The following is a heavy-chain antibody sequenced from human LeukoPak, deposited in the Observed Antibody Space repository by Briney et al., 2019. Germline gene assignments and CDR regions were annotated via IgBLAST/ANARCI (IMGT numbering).Heavy chain of an antibody. J-gene: IGHJ4*02. V-gene: IGHV4-59*11. CDR1: GASISSHY. D-gene: IGHD1-7*01. CDR3: ARELELRSEVSFDY. Sequence: SETLSLTCTVSGASISSHYWSWIRQPPGKGLEWIGYISYSGTTKYNAPLKSRVTISADTSKSHFSLNLSSVTAADTAVYYCARELELRSEVSFDYWGQGTVVTVSS. CDR2: ISYSGTT.